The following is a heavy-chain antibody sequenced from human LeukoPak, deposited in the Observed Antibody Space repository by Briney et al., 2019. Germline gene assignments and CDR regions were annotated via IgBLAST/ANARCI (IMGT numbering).Heavy chain of an antibody. CDR3: ARDGDVLGSSWYSSDFDY. V-gene: IGHV1-18*01. D-gene: IGHD6-13*01. CDR1: GGTFSSYA. Sequence: ASVKVSCKASGGTFSSYAISWVRQAPGQGLEWMGWISAYNGNTNYAQKLQGRVTMTTDTSTSTAYMELRSLRSDDTAVYYCARDGDVLGSSWYSSDFDYWGQGTLVTVSS. J-gene: IGHJ4*02. CDR2: ISAYNGNT.